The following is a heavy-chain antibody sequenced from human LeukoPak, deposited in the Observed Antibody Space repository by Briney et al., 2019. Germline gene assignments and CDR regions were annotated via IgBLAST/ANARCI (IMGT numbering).Heavy chain of an antibody. CDR3: ARDIGYGAFDI. V-gene: IGHV3-64*01. D-gene: IGHD5-18*01. J-gene: IGHJ3*02. CDR2: ISSNGGST. Sequence: PGGSLRLSCAASGFTFSSYAMHWVRQAPGKGLEYVSAISSNGGSTYYANSVKGRFTISRDNPKNTLYLQMGSLRAEDMAVYYCARDIGYGAFDIWGQGTMVTVSS. CDR1: GFTFSSYA.